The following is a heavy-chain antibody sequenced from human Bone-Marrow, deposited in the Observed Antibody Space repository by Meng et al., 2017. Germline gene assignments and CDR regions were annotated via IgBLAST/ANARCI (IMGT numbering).Heavy chain of an antibody. J-gene: IGHJ4*02. V-gene: IGHV1-46*01. CDR3: ARVPDGYRSGWPFDD. D-gene: IGHD6-19*01. Sequence: ASVKVSCKASGYTFTSYAMHWVRQAPGQGLEWMGIINPSDGNTSYAQKFQGRVTMTRDTSTSTVYMELSSLRSEDTAVYYCARVPDGYRSGWPFDDWGQGTLVTVSS. CDR2: INPSDGNT. CDR1: GYTFTSYA.